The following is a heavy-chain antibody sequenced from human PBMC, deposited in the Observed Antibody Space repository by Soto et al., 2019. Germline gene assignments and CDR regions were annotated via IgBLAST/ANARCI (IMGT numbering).Heavy chain of an antibody. CDR3: AIVGCSSTSCYFEYYYYMDV. V-gene: IGHV1-18*01. CDR1: GYTFTSYG. J-gene: IGHJ6*03. Sequence: ASVKVSCKASGYTFTSYGISWVRQAPGQGLEWMGWISAYNGNTNYAQKLQGRVTMTTDTSTSTAYMELRSLRSDDTAVYYCAIVGCSSTSCYFEYYYYMDVWGKGTTVTVSS. D-gene: IGHD2-2*01. CDR2: ISAYNGNT.